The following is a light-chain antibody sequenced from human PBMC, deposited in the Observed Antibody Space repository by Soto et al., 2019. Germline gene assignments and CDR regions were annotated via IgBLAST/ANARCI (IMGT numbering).Light chain of an antibody. Sequence: EIVMTQSPATLSVSPGERATLSCRASQSVSSNLAWYQQKPGQAPRLLIYAASYVQTGAPSRFSGSGSGTDFTLTITSLQPEDSATYYCQQSDSTPWTFGQGTKVDIK. CDR1: QSVSSN. CDR2: AAS. V-gene: IGKV3-15*01. J-gene: IGKJ1*01. CDR3: QQSDSTPWT.